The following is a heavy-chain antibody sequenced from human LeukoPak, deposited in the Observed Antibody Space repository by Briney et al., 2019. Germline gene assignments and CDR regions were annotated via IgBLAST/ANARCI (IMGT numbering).Heavy chain of an antibody. CDR3: ARPRSGYQNDAFDI. Sequence: GESLKISCKGSGYRFTSYWIGWVRQMPGRGLEWMGIIYAGDSDTRYSPSFQGQDTISADKSISTAYLQWSSLKASDTAMYYCARPRSGYQNDAFDIWGQGTMVTVSS. D-gene: IGHD3-10*01. V-gene: IGHV5-51*01. CDR2: IYAGDSDT. CDR1: GYRFTSYW. J-gene: IGHJ3*02.